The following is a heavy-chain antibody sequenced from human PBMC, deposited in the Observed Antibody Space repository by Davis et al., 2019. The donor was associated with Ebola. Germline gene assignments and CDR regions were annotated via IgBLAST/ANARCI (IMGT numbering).Heavy chain of an antibody. D-gene: IGHD2-15*01. CDR1: GFTVSSKY. CDR3: ARGDSWWFDP. J-gene: IGHJ5*02. CDR2: IYSGGST. V-gene: IGHV3-53*04. Sequence: GGSLRLSCAASGFTVSSKYMSWVRQAPGKGLEWVSVIYSGGSTYYADSVKGRFTISRHNSKNTLYLQMNSLRAEDTAVYYCARGDSWWFDPWGQGTLVTVSS.